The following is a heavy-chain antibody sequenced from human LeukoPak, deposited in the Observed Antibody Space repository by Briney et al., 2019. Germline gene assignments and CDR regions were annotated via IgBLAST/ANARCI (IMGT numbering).Heavy chain of an antibody. J-gene: IGHJ5*02. CDR3: AKAGLYDYVWGSYRQKWFDR. V-gene: IGHV1-69*05. CDR1: GGTFYSCA. D-gene: IGHD3-16*02. CDR2: IIPIIGTP. Sequence: SVKVSCKASGGTFYSCAINWVRQAPGQGLEWMGRIIPIIGTPNYAQKFQGRVTITTVKSTSTAYMELSNLRSEDTAVYYCAKAGLYDYVWGSYRQKWFDRWGQGTLVTVSS.